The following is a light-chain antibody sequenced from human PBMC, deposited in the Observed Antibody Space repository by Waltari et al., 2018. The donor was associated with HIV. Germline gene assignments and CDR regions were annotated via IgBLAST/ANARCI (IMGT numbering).Light chain of an antibody. J-gene: IGLJ2*01. CDR1: SNDVGGYNY. CDR3: SSYTKTLYVI. Sequence: QSALTQPASVSGSPGQSITISCTGTSNDVGGYNYVSWYQQHPGKAPKLSIYDVTTRPSGVSDRFSGSKSGNTASLTISGLQAEDEADYFCSSYTKTLYVIFGGGTKLTVL. CDR2: DVT. V-gene: IGLV2-14*03.